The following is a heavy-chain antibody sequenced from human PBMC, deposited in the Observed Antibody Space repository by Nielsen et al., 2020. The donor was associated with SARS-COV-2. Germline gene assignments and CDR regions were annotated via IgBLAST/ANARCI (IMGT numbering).Heavy chain of an antibody. D-gene: IGHD6-13*01. Sequence: GGSLRLSCAASGFTFSDYYMSWIRQAPGKGLEWVSYISSSSSYTNYADSVKGRFTISRDNAKNSLYLQMNSLRAEDTAVYYCARDAYSSSWLYYWGQGTLVTVSS. V-gene: IGHV3-11*06. CDR3: ARDAYSSSWLYY. CDR2: ISSSSSYT. J-gene: IGHJ4*02. CDR1: GFTFSDYY.